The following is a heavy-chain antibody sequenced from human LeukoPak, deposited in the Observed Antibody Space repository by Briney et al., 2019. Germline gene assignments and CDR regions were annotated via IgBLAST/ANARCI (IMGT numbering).Heavy chain of an antibody. CDR1: RFTFSSYA. V-gene: IGHV3-23*01. CDR2: ISGSGGST. J-gene: IGHJ4*02. Sequence: GGSLRLSCAASRFTFSSYAMSWVRQAPGKGLEWVSAISGSGGSTYYADSVKGRFTISRDNSKDTLYLQMNSLRAEDTAVYYCATGKGYYYDSSGYSYFDYWGQGTLVTVSS. CDR3: ATGKGYYYDSSGYSYFDY. D-gene: IGHD3-22*01.